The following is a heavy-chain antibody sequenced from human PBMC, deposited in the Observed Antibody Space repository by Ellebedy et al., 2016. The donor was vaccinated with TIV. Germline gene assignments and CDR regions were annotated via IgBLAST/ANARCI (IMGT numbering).Heavy chain of an antibody. CDR2: ISNGSTTS. CDR3: ARGDKYGAAGDY. Sequence: GESLKISCITSGFTFSTYSMNWVRQAPGKGLEWLSYISNGSTTSYYADSVKGRFTISRDNARNSLHLQRNSLRAEETAVYYCARGDKYGAAGDYWGQGTLVTVSS. V-gene: IGHV3-48*04. D-gene: IGHD2-2*01. CDR1: GFTFSTYS. J-gene: IGHJ4*02.